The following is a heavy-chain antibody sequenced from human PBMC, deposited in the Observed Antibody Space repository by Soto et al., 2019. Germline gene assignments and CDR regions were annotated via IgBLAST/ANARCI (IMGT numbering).Heavy chain of an antibody. CDR3: AKEIKTGTTLSYYYYYGMDV. Sequence: ESVGGVVQPGRSLRLSCAASGFTFSSYGMHWVRQAPGKGLEWVAVISYDGSNKYYADSVKGRFTISRDNSKNTLYLQMNSLRAEDTAVYYCAKEIKTGTTLSYYYYYGMDVWGQGTTVTVSS. CDR1: GFTFSSYG. CDR2: ISYDGSNK. V-gene: IGHV3-30*18. D-gene: IGHD1-1*01. J-gene: IGHJ6*02.